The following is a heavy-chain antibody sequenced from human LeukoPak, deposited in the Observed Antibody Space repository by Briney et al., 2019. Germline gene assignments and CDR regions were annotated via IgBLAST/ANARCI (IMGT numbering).Heavy chain of an antibody. CDR3: ARLKGGVAGNFDY. V-gene: IGHV4-38-2*02. Sequence: TSETLSLTCTVSGYSISSGYYWGWIRQPPGKGLEWIGSIYHSGSTYYNPSLKSRVTISVDTSKNQFSLKLSSVTAADTAVYYCARLKGGVAGNFDYWGQGTLVTVSS. D-gene: IGHD6-19*01. CDR2: IYHSGST. J-gene: IGHJ4*02. CDR1: GYSISSGYY.